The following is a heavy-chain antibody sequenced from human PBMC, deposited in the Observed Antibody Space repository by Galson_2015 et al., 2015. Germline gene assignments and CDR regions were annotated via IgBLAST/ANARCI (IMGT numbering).Heavy chain of an antibody. V-gene: IGHV4-59*01. Sequence: SLTCTVSGGSISSYYWSWIRPPPGKGLEWIGYIYYSGSTNYNPSLKSRVTISVDTSKNQFSLKLSSVTAADTAVYYCARDSGLRYFDWFENWFDPWGQGTLVTVSS. J-gene: IGHJ5*02. D-gene: IGHD3-9*01. CDR1: GGSISSYY. CDR3: ARDSGLRYFDWFENWFDP. CDR2: IYYSGST.